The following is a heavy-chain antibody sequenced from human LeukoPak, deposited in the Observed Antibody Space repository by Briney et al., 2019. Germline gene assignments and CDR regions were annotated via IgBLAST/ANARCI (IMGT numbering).Heavy chain of an antibody. J-gene: IGHJ6*03. D-gene: IGHD2-2*01. CDR1: GGSISSYY. CDR2: IYTSGST. CDR3: ARNRRYCSSTSCYDGNYYYMDV. Sequence: SETLSLTCTVSGGSISSYYWSWIRQPAGKGLEWIGRIYTSGSTNYNPSLKSRVTMSVDTSKNQFSLKLSSVTAADTAVYYCARNRRYCSSTSCYDGNYYYMDVWGKGTTVTVSS. V-gene: IGHV4-4*07.